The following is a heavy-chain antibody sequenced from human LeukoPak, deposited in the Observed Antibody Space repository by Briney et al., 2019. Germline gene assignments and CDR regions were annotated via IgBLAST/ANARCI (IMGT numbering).Heavy chain of an antibody. CDR3: AREKDTTNWFDP. V-gene: IGHV1-18*01. J-gene: IGHJ5*02. CDR2: ISAYNGNT. CDR1: GYTFTSYG. Sequence: ASVKVSCKASGYTFTSYGISWVRQAPGQGLEWMGWISAYNGNTNYAQKLQGRVTMTRNTSISTAYMELSSLRSEDTAVYYCAREKDTTNWFDPWGQGTLVTVSS. D-gene: IGHD1-26*01.